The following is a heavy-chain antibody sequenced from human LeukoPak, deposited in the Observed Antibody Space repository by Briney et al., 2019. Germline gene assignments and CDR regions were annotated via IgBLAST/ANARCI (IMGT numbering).Heavy chain of an antibody. Sequence: GGSLRLSCAASGFTFSSYAMSWVRQAPGKGLEWVSTISGSGGGTYYADSVKGRFTISRDKSKNTLYLQMNSLRAEDTAIYYCAKESSQLVHYYFDYWGQGTLVTVSS. D-gene: IGHD6-6*01. CDR1: GFTFSSYA. V-gene: IGHV3-23*01. CDR2: ISGSGGGT. J-gene: IGHJ4*02. CDR3: AKESSQLVHYYFDY.